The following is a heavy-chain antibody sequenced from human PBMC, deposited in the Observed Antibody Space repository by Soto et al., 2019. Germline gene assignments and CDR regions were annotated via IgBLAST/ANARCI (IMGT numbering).Heavy chain of an antibody. CDR1: GFTFSNYT. J-gene: IGHJ4*02. Sequence: EVHLVESGGGLVKPGGSLRLSCAASGFTFSNYTLNWVRQAPGKGLEWVSSISYSGSYSYYADSLKGRFTVSRDNAKNSLYLQMNNLRAEDTAVYYCARDMGGIAAAGYFDYWGQGTLVTVSS. D-gene: IGHD6-13*01. CDR2: ISYSGSYS. V-gene: IGHV3-21*01. CDR3: ARDMGGIAAAGYFDY.